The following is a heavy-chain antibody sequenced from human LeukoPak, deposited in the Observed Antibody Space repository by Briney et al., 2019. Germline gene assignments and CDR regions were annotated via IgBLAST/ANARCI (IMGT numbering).Heavy chain of an antibody. D-gene: IGHD3-9*01. J-gene: IGHJ4*02. V-gene: IGHV1-24*01. CDR3: ARHYDILTGWSSGEGDY. Sequence: ASVKVSCKVSGYTLTELSMHWVRQAPGKGLEWMGGFDPEDGETIYAQKFQGRVTMTRDTSISTAYMELSRLRSDDTAVYYCARHYDILTGWSSGEGDYWGQGTLVTVSS. CDR1: GYTLTELS. CDR2: FDPEDGET.